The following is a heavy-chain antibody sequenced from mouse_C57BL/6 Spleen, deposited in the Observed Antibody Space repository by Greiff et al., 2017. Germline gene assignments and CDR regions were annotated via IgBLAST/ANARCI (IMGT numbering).Heavy chain of an antibody. Sequence: VQLKESGAELVRPGASVKLSCTASGFNIKDDYMNWVKQRPEQGLEWIGWIDPENGDTEYAAKFQGKATITADTSSNTAYLPLSSLTAEDTGVYYCTTSGYDYWGQGTTLTVSS. CDR1: GFNIKDDY. J-gene: IGHJ2*01. D-gene: IGHD2-2*01. CDR2: IDPENGDT. V-gene: IGHV14-4*01. CDR3: TTSGYDY.